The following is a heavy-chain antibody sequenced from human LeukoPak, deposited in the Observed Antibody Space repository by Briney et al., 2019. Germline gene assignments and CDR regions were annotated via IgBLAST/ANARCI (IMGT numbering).Heavy chain of an antibody. V-gene: IGHV3-74*01. Sequence: GGSLRLSCAASGFTFGSYWMHWVRQAPGKGLVWVSRINGDGSSTSYADSVKGRFTISRDNAKNTLYLQMNSLRAEDTAVYYCARRGYSSSLQVSGMDVWGQGTTVTVSS. CDR1: GFTFGSYW. J-gene: IGHJ6*02. CDR2: INGDGSST. D-gene: IGHD6-13*01. CDR3: ARRGYSSSLQVSGMDV.